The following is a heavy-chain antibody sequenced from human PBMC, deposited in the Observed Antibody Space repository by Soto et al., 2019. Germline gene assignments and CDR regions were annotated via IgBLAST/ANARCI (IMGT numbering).Heavy chain of an antibody. V-gene: IGHV3-33*01. CDR1: GFTFSSYG. J-gene: IGHJ4*02. CDR2: IWYDGSNK. D-gene: IGHD2-15*01. Sequence: PGGSLRLSCAASGFTFSSYGMHWVRQAPGKGLEWVAVIWYDGSNKYYADSVKGRFTISRDNSKNTLYLQMNSLRAEDTAVYYCARDRQRYCSGGSCYDVDYWGQGTLVTVSS. CDR3: ARDRQRYCSGGSCYDVDY.